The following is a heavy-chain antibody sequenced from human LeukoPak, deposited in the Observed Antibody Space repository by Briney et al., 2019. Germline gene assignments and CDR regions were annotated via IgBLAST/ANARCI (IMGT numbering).Heavy chain of an antibody. D-gene: IGHD3-10*01. CDR3: ARSYGSGTYPFDY. Sequence: GGSLRLSCAASGFTFSDHYMDWVRQAPGKGLEWVGRTRKKVNSYTTEYAASVKGRFTISRDDSKNSLYLQMNSLKTEDTAVYYCARSYGSGTYPFDYWGQGTLVTVSS. CDR2: TRKKVNSYTT. J-gene: IGHJ4*02. V-gene: IGHV3-72*01. CDR1: GFTFSDHY.